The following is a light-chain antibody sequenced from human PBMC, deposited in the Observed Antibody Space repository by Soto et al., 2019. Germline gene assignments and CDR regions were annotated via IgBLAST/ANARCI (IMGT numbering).Light chain of an antibody. Sequence: EIVMTQSPATLSVSPGEGATLSCRASQSVGSNLAWYQQKAGQAPRLLVYDASTRATGIPARFSGSGSGTXFXLTISGLQSEDFAFYHCQQYNSWPRTFGQGTEVEVK. CDR2: DAS. V-gene: IGKV3-15*01. J-gene: IGKJ1*01. CDR3: QQYNSWPRT. CDR1: QSVGSN.